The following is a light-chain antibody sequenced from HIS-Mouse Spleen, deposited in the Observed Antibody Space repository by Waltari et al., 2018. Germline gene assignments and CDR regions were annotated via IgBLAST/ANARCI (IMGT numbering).Light chain of an antibody. CDR2: DAS. J-gene: IGKJ4*01. CDR3: QQRSNWPPLT. Sequence: EIVLTQSPATLSLSPGERATLSCRASQSVSSYLAWYQQKPGQAPRLLIYDASNRATGIPARFSGSWSGTDFTLTISSLEPEEFAVYYCQQRSNWPPLTFGGGTKVEIK. V-gene: IGKV3-11*01. CDR1: QSVSSY.